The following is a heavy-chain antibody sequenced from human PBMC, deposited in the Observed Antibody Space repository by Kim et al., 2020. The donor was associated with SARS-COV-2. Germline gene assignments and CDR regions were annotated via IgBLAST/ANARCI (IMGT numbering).Heavy chain of an antibody. CDR2: IYYSGST. Sequence: SETLSLTRTVSAGSISTSSYYWDWIRQPPGKGLECIGTIYYSGSTFYNPSLKSRVTISVDTSKNQFSLNLRSVTAADSAVYYCAGRGWGSASTSYYHFWGQGLLVTVSS. CDR3: AGRGWGSASTSYYHF. D-gene: IGHD7-27*01. CDR1: AGSISTSSYY. J-gene: IGHJ4*02. V-gene: IGHV4-39*01.